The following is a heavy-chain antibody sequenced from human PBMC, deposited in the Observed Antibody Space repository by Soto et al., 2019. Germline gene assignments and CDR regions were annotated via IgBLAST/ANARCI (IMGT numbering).Heavy chain of an antibody. CDR1: GYSFTSYW. V-gene: IGHV5-51*01. CDR2: IYPGDSDT. Sequence: GESLKISCKGSGYSFTSYWIGWVRQMPGKGLEWMGIIYPGDSDTRYSPSFQGQVTISADKSISTAYLQWSSLKASDTAMYYCARQDGGAQLLFGGMDVWGQGTKVTVSS. J-gene: IGHJ6*02. CDR3: ARQDGGAQLLFGGMDV. D-gene: IGHD2-2*01.